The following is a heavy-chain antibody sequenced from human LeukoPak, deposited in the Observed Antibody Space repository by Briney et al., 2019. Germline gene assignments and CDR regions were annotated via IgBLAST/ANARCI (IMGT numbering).Heavy chain of an antibody. CDR3: ARNGYYYDSRYYFDY. J-gene: IGHJ4*02. V-gene: IGHV1-69*13. CDR1: GGTFSSYA. Sequence: LVKVSCKASGGTFSSYAISWVRQAPGQGLEWMGGIIPIFGTANYAQKFQGRVTITADESTSTAYMELSSLRSEDTAVYYCARNGYYYDSRYYFDYWGQGTLVTVSS. CDR2: IIPIFGTA. D-gene: IGHD3-22*01.